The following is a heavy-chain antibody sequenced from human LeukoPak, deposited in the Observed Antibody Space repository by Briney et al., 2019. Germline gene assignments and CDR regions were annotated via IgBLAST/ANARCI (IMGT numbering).Heavy chain of an antibody. D-gene: IGHD3-3*01. CDR3: ARNDAPYYDFWSGYYTAFDI. V-gene: IGHV4-59*08. CDR1: GGSISSYY. Sequence: SETPSLTCTVSGGSISSYYWSWIRQPPGKGLEWIGYIYYSGSTNYNPSLKSRVTISVDTSKNQLSLKLSSVTAADTAVYYCARNDAPYYDFWSGYYTAFDIWGQGTMVTVSS. J-gene: IGHJ3*02. CDR2: IYYSGST.